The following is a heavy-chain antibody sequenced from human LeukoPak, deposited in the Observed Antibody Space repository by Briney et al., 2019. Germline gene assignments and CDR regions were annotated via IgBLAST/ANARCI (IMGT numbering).Heavy chain of an antibody. CDR3: ARDYYYDSSGYYYSDY. J-gene: IGHJ4*02. Sequence: GGSLRLSCAASGFTFSSYSMNWVRQAPGKGLGWVSSISSSSSYIYYADSVKGRFTISRDNAKNSLYLQMNSLRAEDTAVYYCARDYYYDSSGYYYSDYWGQGILVTVSS. CDR2: ISSSSSYI. CDR1: GFTFSSYS. V-gene: IGHV3-21*01. D-gene: IGHD3-22*01.